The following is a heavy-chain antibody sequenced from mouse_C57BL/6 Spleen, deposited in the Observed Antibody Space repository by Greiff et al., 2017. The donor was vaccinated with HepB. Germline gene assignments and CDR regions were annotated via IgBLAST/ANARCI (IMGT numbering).Heavy chain of an antibody. CDR3: ARELDYHGGFAY. D-gene: IGHD1-1*01. V-gene: IGHV3-6*01. CDR2: ISYDGSN. CDR1: GYSITSGYY. Sequence: DVKLQESGPGLVKPSQSLSLTCSVTGYSITSGYYWNWIRQFPGNKLEWMGYISYDGSNNYNPSLKNRISITRDTSKNQFFLKLNSVTTEDTATYYCARELDYHGGFAYWGQGTLVTVSA. J-gene: IGHJ3*01.